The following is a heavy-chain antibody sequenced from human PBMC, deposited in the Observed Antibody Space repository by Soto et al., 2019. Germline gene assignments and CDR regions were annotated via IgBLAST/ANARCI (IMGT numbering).Heavy chain of an antibody. Sequence: QVQLVESGGGVVQPGRSLRLSCAASGFTFSSYGMHWVRQAPGKGLEWVAVISYDGSNKYYADSVKGRFTISRDNSKNTLYLQMNSLRAEDTAVYYWAKGPPGDYGDLWGRGTLVTVSS. CDR3: AKGPPGDYGDL. CDR1: GFTFSSYG. J-gene: IGHJ2*01. V-gene: IGHV3-30*18. D-gene: IGHD4-17*01. CDR2: ISYDGSNK.